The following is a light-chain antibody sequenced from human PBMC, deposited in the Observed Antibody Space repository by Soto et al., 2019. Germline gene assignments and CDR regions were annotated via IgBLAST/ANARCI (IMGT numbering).Light chain of an antibody. Sequence: DIVMTQSPDSLAVSVGERATINCKSSQSVLYSSNNKNYFAWYQQKPGQPPKLLIYWASTRESGFPDRFSGSGSGTDFTLTISSLQAEDVAVYYCQQYYSAPYTFGQGTKLEIK. CDR2: WAS. CDR1: QSVLYSSNNKNY. J-gene: IGKJ2*01. V-gene: IGKV4-1*01. CDR3: QQYYSAPYT.